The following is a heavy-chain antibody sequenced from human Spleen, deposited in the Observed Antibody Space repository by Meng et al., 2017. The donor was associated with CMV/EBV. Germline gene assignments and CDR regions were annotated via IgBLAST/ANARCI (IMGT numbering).Heavy chain of an antibody. CDR1: GGSLSSYY. CDR2: IYYSGST. CDR3: ARLALSSYLRLRFLEGLSHDAFDI. Sequence: SETLSLTCTVSGGSLSSYYWGWIRQPPGKGLEWIGYIYYSGSTSYNPSLKSRATISVDTSKNQFTLKLSSVTAADTAVYYFARLALSSYLRLRFLEGLSHDAFDIWGQGTMVTVSS. V-gene: IGHV4-59*12. D-gene: IGHD3-3*01. J-gene: IGHJ3*02.